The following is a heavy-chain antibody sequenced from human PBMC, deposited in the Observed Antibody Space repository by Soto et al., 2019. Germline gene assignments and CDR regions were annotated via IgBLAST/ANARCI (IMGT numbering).Heavy chain of an antibody. Sequence: GGSLRLSCAGSGFSVSEYAMHWVRQAPGKGLDWVAVVSYEGSKQYYADSVRGRFTISRDNSKNELYLQMDSLRPEDTAVYYCVGRGYNNFNYWGQGTPVTVSS. V-gene: IGHV3-30-3*01. D-gene: IGHD2-15*01. CDR1: GFSVSEYA. J-gene: IGHJ4*02. CDR2: VSYEGSKQ. CDR3: VGRGYNNFNY.